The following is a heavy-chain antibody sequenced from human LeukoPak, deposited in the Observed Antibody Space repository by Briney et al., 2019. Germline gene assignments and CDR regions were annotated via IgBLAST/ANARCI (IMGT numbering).Heavy chain of an antibody. CDR1: GFTFSSYA. CDR2: ISSSGGST. D-gene: IGHD1-26*01. V-gene: IGHV3-64*01. Sequence: GGSLRLSCAASGFTFSSYAMHWVRQAPGKGLDYVSAISSSGGSTYYANSVKGRFTISRDNSKNTLYLQMGSLSTEDMAVYYCARNYYAPDYYYMDVWGKGTTVTISS. CDR3: ARNYYAPDYYYMDV. J-gene: IGHJ6*03.